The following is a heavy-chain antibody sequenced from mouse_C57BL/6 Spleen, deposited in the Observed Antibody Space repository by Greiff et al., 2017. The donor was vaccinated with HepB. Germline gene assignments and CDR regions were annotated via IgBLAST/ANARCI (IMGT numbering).Heavy chain of an antibody. Sequence: VQLVESGPELVKPGASVKISCKASGYAFSSSWMNWVKQRPGKGLEWIGRIYPGDGDTNYNGKFKGKATLTADKSSSTAYMQLSSLTSEDSAVYVCARETTVVYYYAMDYWGQGTSVTVSS. CDR1: GYAFSSSW. CDR3: ARETTVVYYYAMDY. V-gene: IGHV1-82*01. CDR2: IYPGDGDT. D-gene: IGHD1-1*01. J-gene: IGHJ4*01.